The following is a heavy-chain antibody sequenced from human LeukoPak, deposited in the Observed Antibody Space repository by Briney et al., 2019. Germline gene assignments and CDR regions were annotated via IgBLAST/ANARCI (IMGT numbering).Heavy chain of an antibody. CDR1: GFTFSSYV. V-gene: IGHV3-23*01. CDR2: ISGSGDST. Sequence: GGSLRLSCAASGFTFSSYVMSWVRQAPGKGLAWVSAISGSGDSTDYADSVKGRFTVSRDNSKNTLSLQMNSLRAEDTAVYYCAKDRKLLPYYFDYWGQGTLVTVSS. CDR3: AKDRKLLPYYFDY. J-gene: IGHJ4*02. D-gene: IGHD1-26*01.